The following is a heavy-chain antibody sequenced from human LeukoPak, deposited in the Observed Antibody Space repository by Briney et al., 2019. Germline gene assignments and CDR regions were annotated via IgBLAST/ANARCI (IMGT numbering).Heavy chain of an antibody. J-gene: IGHJ4*02. D-gene: IGHD6-13*01. Sequence: GGSLRLSCAASGFTFSSYGMSWVRQAPGKGLEWVSAISGSGGSTYYADSVKGRFTISRDNSKNTLYLQMNSLRAEDTAVYYCAKDSIQGIEEYRSSWYDYWGQGTLVTVSS. CDR2: ISGSGGST. CDR3: AKDSIQGIEEYRSSWYDY. CDR1: GFTFSSYG. V-gene: IGHV3-23*01.